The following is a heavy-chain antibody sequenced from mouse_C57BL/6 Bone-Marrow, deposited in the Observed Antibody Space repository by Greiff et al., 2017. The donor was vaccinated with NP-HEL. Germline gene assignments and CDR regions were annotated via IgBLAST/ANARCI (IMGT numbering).Heavy chain of an antibody. J-gene: IGHJ3*01. Sequence: EVQVVESGGGLVQPGGSLKLSCAASGFTFSDYYMYWVRQTPEKRLEWVAYISNGGGSTYYPDTVKGRFTISRDNAKTTLYLQMSRLKSEDTAMYYCARHNYDYDGAWFAYWGQGTLVTVSA. V-gene: IGHV5-12*01. CDR3: ARHNYDYDGAWFAY. CDR1: GFTFSDYY. CDR2: ISNGGGST. D-gene: IGHD2-4*01.